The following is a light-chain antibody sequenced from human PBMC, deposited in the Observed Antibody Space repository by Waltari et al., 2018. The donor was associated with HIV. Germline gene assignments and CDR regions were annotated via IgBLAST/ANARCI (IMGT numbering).Light chain of an antibody. J-gene: IGLJ2*01. CDR1: RSNIGHNY. Sequence: QSVLTQPPSVSATPGQKVTISCPGSRSNIGHNYSSRYQQRPGTAPKLLIYDNNKRPSGIPDRFSGSKSGTSATLGITGLQTGDEADYYCATWDSGLSAVVFGGGTKLTVL. CDR3: ATWDSGLSAVV. V-gene: IGLV1-51*01. CDR2: DNN.